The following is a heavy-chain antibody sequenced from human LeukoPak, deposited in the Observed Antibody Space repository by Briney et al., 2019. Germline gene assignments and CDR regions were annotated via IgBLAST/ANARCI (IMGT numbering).Heavy chain of an antibody. CDR1: GGSISSGGYY. CDR2: IYHSGST. V-gene: IGHV4-30-2*01. D-gene: IGHD3-3*01. Sequence: TLSLTCTGSGGSISSGGYYWSWIRQPPGKGLEGIGYIYHSGSTYYNPSLKSRVTISVDRSKNQFSLKLSSVTAADTAVYYCARGDNDFWSGNGLDYWGQGTLVTVSS. J-gene: IGHJ4*02. CDR3: ARGDNDFWSGNGLDY.